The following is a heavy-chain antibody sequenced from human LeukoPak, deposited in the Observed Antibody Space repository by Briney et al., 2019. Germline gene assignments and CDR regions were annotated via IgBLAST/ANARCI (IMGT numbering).Heavy chain of an antibody. Sequence: GGSLRLSCAASGFTFSSYEMNWVRQAPGKGLEWVSYISSSGTTIYYADSVKGRFTITRDNAKNSLYLQMNSLRAEDTAVYYCASDSTSLPIWGKGTTVTVSS. CDR3: ASDSTSLPI. J-gene: IGHJ6*04. CDR1: GFTFSSYE. V-gene: IGHV3-48*03. D-gene: IGHD2-2*01. CDR2: ISSSGTTI.